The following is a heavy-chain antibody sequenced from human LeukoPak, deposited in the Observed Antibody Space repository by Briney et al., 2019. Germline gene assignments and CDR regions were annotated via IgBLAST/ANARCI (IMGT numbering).Heavy chain of an antibody. D-gene: IGHD1-1*01. CDR2: IDIYSTKT. Sequence: GGSLRLSCATSGFTFSTYAMTWVRQAPGKGLEWVSTIDIYSTKTNYVDSVKGRFTISRDNSKNTLYLQMNSLRGEDTAIYYCARDWKADFWGHGTLVTVSS. CDR1: GFTFSTYA. J-gene: IGHJ4*01. V-gene: IGHV3-23*05. CDR3: ARDWKADF.